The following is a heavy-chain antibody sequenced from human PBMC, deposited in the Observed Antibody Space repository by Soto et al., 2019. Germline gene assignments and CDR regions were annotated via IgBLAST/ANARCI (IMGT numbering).Heavy chain of an antibody. V-gene: IGHV4-59*01. CDR2: IYYSGST. J-gene: IGHJ3*02. CDR1: GGPISSYY. D-gene: IGHD2-21*02. Sequence: PSETLSLTCTVSGGPISSYYWSWIRQPPGKGLEWIGYIYYSGSTNYNPSLKSRVTISVDTSKNQFSLKLSSVTAADTAVYYCARDCTGGDCYSARSDAFDIWGQGTMVTVSS. CDR3: ARDCTGGDCYSARSDAFDI.